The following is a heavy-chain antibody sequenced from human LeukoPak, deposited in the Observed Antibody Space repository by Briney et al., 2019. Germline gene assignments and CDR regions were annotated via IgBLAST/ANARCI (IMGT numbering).Heavy chain of an antibody. CDR2: LSVSGGST. D-gene: IGHD1-1*01. CDR3: TKTTGRYYYYGMDV. CDR1: GFTFSTYA. J-gene: IGHJ6*02. Sequence: GGSLRLSCAASGFTFSTYAMSWVRQAPGKGLAWVSALSVSGGSTYYADSVKGRFTISRDNSKNTLYLQMNTLRAEDTAIYYCTKTTGRYYYYGMDVWGQGTTVTVSS. V-gene: IGHV3-23*01.